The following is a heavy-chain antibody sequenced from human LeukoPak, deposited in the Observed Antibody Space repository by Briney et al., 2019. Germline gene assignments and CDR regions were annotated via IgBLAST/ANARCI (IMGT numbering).Heavy chain of an antibody. D-gene: IGHD3-3*01. CDR1: GGSISSSSYY. Sequence: SETLSLTCTVSGGSISSSSYYWGWIRQPPGKGLEWIGSIYYSGSTYYNPSLKSRVTISVDTSKNQFSLKLSSVTAADTAVYYCAGTYYDFTSPFDYWGQGTLVTVSS. CDR3: AGTYYDFTSPFDY. J-gene: IGHJ4*02. V-gene: IGHV4-39*07. CDR2: IYYSGST.